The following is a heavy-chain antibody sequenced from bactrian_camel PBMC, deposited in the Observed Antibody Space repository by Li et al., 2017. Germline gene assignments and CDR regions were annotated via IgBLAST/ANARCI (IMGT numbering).Heavy chain of an antibody. Sequence: VQLVESGGGLVQPGGSLSVSCAGSGFTFDDYVIHWIRQAPGKGLEWVSAISWEGDSTTYSDSVKGRFTLSRDNAKNTVILQMNSLKPEDTALYYCVSLVGRPLVHQGTQVTVS. CDR2: ISWEGDST. V-gene: IGHV3-1*01. J-gene: IGHJ4*01. D-gene: IGHD2*01. CDR1: GFTFDDYV.